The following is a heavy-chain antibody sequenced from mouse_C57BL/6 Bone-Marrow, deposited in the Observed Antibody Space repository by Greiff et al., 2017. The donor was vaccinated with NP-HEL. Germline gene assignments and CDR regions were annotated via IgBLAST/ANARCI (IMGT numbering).Heavy chain of an antibody. CDR2: INPNNGGT. CDR1: GYTFTDYY. D-gene: IGHD2-4*01. Sequence: EVQLQQSGPELVKPGASVKISCKASGYTFTDYYMNWVKQSHGKSLEWIGDINPNNGGTSYNQQFKGQATLTVDKSSSHSYLDLRSLTSEDSAVYYGTSESYYDYDGAMDYWGRGTSVTVTS. V-gene: IGHV1-26*01. CDR3: TSESYYDYDGAMDY. J-gene: IGHJ4*01.